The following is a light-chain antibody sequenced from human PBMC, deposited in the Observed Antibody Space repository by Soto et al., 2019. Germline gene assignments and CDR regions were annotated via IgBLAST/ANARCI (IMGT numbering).Light chain of an antibody. Sequence: QSALTQPASVSGSPGQSITISCTGTSSDVGGYNFVSWYQQHPGNAPKLMIYEVSNRPSGVSDRFSGSKSGNTASLTISGLQAEDEADYYCSSFTTSNTWMFGRGTKVTVL. V-gene: IGLV2-14*01. CDR2: EVS. CDR1: SSDVGGYNF. CDR3: SSFTTSNTWM. J-gene: IGLJ3*02.